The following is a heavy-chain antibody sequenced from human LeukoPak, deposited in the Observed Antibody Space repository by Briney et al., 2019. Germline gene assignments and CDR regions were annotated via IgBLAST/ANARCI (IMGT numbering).Heavy chain of an antibody. CDR3: ARDPYSGRYGDYYYYYMDV. Sequence: GGSLRLSCAASGFAFSTYTIHWVRQVPGKGLMWVSRINNDGRSTTYADSVKGRFTISRDNAKDTLYLQMNSLRPEDTAVYYCARDPYSGRYGDYYYYYMDVWGKGTTVTISS. CDR2: INNDGRST. D-gene: IGHD1-26*01. V-gene: IGHV3-74*01. CDR1: GFAFSTYT. J-gene: IGHJ6*03.